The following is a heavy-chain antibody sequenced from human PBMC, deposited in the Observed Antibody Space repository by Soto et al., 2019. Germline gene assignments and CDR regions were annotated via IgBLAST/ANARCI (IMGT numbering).Heavy chain of an antibody. CDR3: ARAEATSYYDYVWGITA. CDR1: GFTFSRYA. V-gene: IGHV3-33*01. D-gene: IGHD3-16*01. J-gene: IGHJ4*02. CDR2: IWYVGRIK. Sequence: QVQLVESGGGVVQPGRSLRLSCAASGFTFSRYAMHWVSQAPGKGLEWVSLIWYVGRIKYYGDSVMGRFTISRDNSKKTVYLQMDILRAEDTAVYYCARAEATSYYDYVWGITAWGQGTLVTV.